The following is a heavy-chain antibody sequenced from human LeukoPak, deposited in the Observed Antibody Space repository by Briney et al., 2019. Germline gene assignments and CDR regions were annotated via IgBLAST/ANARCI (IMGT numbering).Heavy chain of an antibody. J-gene: IGHJ5*02. CDR3: VRGGEATWS. CDR1: GFTFSSYW. Sequence: GGSLRLSCAASGFTFSSYWMHWVRKAPGKGPVWVSRINSDGSGTTYADSVKGRFTISRDDAKNTLYLQMNSLRAEDTAVYYCVRGGEATWSWGQGTLVTVSS. V-gene: IGHV3-74*01. CDR2: INSDGSGT. D-gene: IGHD2-15*01.